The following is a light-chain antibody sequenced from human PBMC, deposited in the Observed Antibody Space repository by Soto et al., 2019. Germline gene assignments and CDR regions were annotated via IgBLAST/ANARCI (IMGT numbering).Light chain of an antibody. J-gene: IGKJ1*01. CDR1: QSVSSN. CDR3: QQYNQWPGT. Sequence: EIVMTQSPATLSVSPGEGASLSCRASQSVSSNLTWCQQKPVQAPRLLIYGASSRATGVPVRFSGSGSGVAFTLTISGLQSEDFAVYHCQQYNQWPGTFGQGTKVDIK. V-gene: IGKV3-15*01. CDR2: GAS.